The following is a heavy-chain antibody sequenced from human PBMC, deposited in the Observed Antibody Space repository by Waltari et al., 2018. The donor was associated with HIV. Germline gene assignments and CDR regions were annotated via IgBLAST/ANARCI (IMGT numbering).Heavy chain of an antibody. CDR1: GFTFSSYG. D-gene: IGHD3-10*01. Sequence: QVQMVESGGGVVQPGRSLRLTWSASGFTFSSYGMHWVRQAPGKVLDWVAVISYDGSNKYYADSVKGRFTISRDNSKNTLYLQMNSLRAEDTAVYYCAKGRGIDYWGQGTLVTVSS. J-gene: IGHJ4*02. V-gene: IGHV3-30*18. CDR2: ISYDGSNK. CDR3: AKGRGIDY.